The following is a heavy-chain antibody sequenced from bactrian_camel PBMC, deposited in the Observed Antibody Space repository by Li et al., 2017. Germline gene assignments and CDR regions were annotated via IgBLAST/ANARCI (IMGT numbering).Heavy chain of an antibody. CDR3: AADRGSDYLARSCRLVRYEYNY. J-gene: IGHJ4*01. Sequence: HVQLVESGGGSVQAGGSLTLSCAASGITSSTNCIGWFRQAPGKEREGVATIATGGGVTYYADSVKGRFTISQDKVKNTVLLQMNTLKPEDTAMYYCAADRGSDYLARSCRLVRYEYNYWGQGTQVTVS. D-gene: IGHD1*01. CDR2: IATGGGVT. CDR1: GITSSTNC. V-gene: IGHV3S54*01.